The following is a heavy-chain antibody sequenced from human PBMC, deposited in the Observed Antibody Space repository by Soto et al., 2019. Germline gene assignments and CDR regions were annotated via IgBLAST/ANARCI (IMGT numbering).Heavy chain of an antibody. CDR1: GAPINTYY. V-gene: IGHV4-34*01. Sequence: QVQLQQWGAGLLKPSETLSLTCAISGAPINTYYWTWIRQPPGKGLEWIGEINDSGSANPNPSLKSRVTISVDTSKNDFSLRLTSVTAADTAVYYCAGLRGFYYYIDVWGKGTTVTVPS. J-gene: IGHJ6*03. CDR2: INDSGSA. D-gene: IGHD3-10*01. CDR3: AGLRGFYYYIDV.